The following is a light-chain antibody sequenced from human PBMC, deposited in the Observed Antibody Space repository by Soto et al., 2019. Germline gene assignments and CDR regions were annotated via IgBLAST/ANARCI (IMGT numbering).Light chain of an antibody. J-gene: IGKJ3*01. Sequence: IQMTQFPSSLSASVGDRVTITCRAGQTVIRYLNWYQQKPGRAPNLLIYAVSNLQSGVPSRFSGSVSGTEFTLTISALQPEDFATYYCQQRYSTLFTFGPGTKVEIK. CDR2: AVS. CDR1: QTVIRY. V-gene: IGKV1-39*01. CDR3: QQRYSTLFT.